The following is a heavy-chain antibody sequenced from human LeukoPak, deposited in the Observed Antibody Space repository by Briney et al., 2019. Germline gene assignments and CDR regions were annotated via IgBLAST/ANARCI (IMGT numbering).Heavy chain of an antibody. D-gene: IGHD3-22*01. Sequence: YPGGSLRLSCAASGFTFSSYAMSWVRQAPGKGLEWVSAISGSGGSTYYADSVKGRFTISRDNSKNTLYLQMNSLRAEDTAVYYCAKPPYGTMIVVVIEYYFDYWGQGTLVTVSS. CDR2: ISGSGGST. CDR3: AKPPYGTMIVVVIEYYFDY. CDR1: GFTFSSYA. V-gene: IGHV3-23*01. J-gene: IGHJ4*02.